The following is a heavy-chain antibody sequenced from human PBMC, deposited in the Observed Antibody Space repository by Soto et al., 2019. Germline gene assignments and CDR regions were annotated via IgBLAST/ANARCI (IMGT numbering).Heavy chain of an antibody. CDR2: IIPIFGTA. J-gene: IGHJ4*02. D-gene: IGHD3-22*01. Sequence: SVKVSCKASGGTFSSYAISWVRQAPGQGLEWMGGIIPIFGTANSAQKFQGRVTITADESTSTGYMELRSLISDDTAVYYCARYGSPFDSIGYYYVDWGQVTLVTVSS. CDR3: ARYGSPFDSIGYYYVD. V-gene: IGHV1-69*13. CDR1: GGTFSSYA.